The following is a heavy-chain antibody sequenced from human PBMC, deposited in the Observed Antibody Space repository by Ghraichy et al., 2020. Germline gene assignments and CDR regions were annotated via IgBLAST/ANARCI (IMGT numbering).Heavy chain of an antibody. Sequence: SETLSLTCTVSGGSISSGGYYWSWIRQHPGKGLEWIGYIYYSGSTYYNPSLKSRVTISVDTSKNQFSLKLSSVTAADTAVYYCARYTAARRDDLYPFDYWGQGTLVTVSS. D-gene: IGHD6-6*01. CDR2: IYYSGST. CDR3: ARYTAARRDDLYPFDY. J-gene: IGHJ4*02. CDR1: GGSISSGGYY. V-gene: IGHV4-31*03.